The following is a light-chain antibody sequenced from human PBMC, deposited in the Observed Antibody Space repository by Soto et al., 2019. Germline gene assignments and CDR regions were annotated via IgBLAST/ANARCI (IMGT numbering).Light chain of an antibody. J-gene: IGLJ1*01. CDR2: QVS. CDR1: SSDVGGYNY. CDR3: SSYTSSNTFYV. V-gene: IGLV2-14*01. Sequence: QSALTQPASVSGSPGQSITISCTGTSSDVGGYNYVSWYQQHPGKVPKLMIYQVSNRPSGVSNRFSGSKSGNTASLTISGLQAEDEADYYCSSYTSSNTFYVFGTGTKVTVL.